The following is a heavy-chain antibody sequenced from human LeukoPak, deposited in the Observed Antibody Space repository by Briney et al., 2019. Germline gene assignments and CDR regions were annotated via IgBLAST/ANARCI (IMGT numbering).Heavy chain of an antibody. CDR1: GFSLSTTGVG. J-gene: IGHJ6*02. CDR3: ARKAPGLYTIGRGYQCYGMDV. V-gene: IGHV2-5*02. CDR2: IFWDDDK. D-gene: IGHD6-25*01. Sequence: SGPTLVNPTQTLTQTCTCSGFSLSTTGVGVGWIRQPPGEALDWLALIFWDDDKRYSPSLKSRLSITKDTSKNQVVLTMTNMDPVDTGTYYCARKAPGLYTIGRGYQCYGMDVWGQGTTVTVSS.